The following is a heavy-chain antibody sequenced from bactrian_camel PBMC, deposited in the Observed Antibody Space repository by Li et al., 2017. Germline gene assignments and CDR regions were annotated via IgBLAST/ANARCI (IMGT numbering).Heavy chain of an antibody. V-gene: IGHV3S6*01. D-gene: IGHD1*01. CDR3: AARSVGWCPLFEHWLGKRAYTPGGYFTN. Sequence: HVQLVESGGGSVQAGGSLRLSCVASEDKYSNFCMGWFRQTPGKGREGVAALYTDGSATYYADFVKDRFTIFYDNAKKTVDLQMRSLKPEDTAMYYCAARSVGWCPLFEHWLGKRAYTPGGYFTNWGQGTQVTVS. J-gene: IGHJ4*01. CDR2: LYTDGSAT. CDR1: EDKYSNFC.